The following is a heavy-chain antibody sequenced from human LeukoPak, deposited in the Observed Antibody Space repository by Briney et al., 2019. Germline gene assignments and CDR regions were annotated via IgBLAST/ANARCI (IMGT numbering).Heavy chain of an antibody. CDR2: ISYDGSNK. J-gene: IGHJ5*02. D-gene: IGHD4-11*01. Sequence: GGSLRLSCAASGFTFSSYAMHWVRQAPGKGLEWVAVISYDGSNKYYADSVKGRFTISRDNSKNTLYLQMNSLRAEDTAVYYCAKGWSSNYFSIDAWGQGTLVTVSS. CDR3: AKGWSSNYFSIDA. CDR1: GFTFSSYA. V-gene: IGHV3-30-3*01.